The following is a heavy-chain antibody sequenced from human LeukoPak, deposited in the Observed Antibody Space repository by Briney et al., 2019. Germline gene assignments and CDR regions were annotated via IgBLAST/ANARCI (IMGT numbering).Heavy chain of an antibody. CDR2: ISWNSGSI. Sequence: GGSLRLSCAASGFTFDDYAMHWVRQAPGKGLEWVSGISWNSGSIDYADSVKGRFTISRDNAKNSLYLQMNSLRAEDMALYYCAKDTSYSSSWSAFDYWGQGTLVTVSS. CDR3: AKDTSYSSSWSAFDY. D-gene: IGHD6-13*01. J-gene: IGHJ4*02. CDR1: GFTFDDYA. V-gene: IGHV3-9*03.